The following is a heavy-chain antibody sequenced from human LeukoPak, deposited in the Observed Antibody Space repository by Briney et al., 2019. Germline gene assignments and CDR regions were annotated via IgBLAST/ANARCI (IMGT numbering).Heavy chain of an antibody. CDR3: ARVGRDGYNPATLDY. J-gene: IGHJ4*02. V-gene: IGHV4-31*03. CDR1: GGSISSGGYY. D-gene: IGHD5-24*01. CDR2: IYYSGST. Sequence: SQTLSLTCTVSGGSISSGGYYWSWIRQHPGEGLEWIGYIYYSGSTYYNPSLKSRVTISVDTSKNQFSLKLSSVTAADTAVYYCARVGRDGYNPATLDYWGQGTLVTVSS.